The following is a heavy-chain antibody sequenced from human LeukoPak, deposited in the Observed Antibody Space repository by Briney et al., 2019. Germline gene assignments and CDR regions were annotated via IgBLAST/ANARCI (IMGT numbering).Heavy chain of an antibody. CDR2: ISWNSGSI. J-gene: IGHJ4*02. CDR1: GFTFNNYA. V-gene: IGHV3-9*01. CDR3: AKDYYDSSGLLDY. Sequence: GGSLRLSCAASGFTFNNYAMHWVRQAPGKGLEWVSGISWNSGSIDYAASVKGRFTISRDNAKNSLYLQMNSLRAEDTALYYCAKDYYDSSGLLDYWGQGTLVTVSS. D-gene: IGHD3-22*01.